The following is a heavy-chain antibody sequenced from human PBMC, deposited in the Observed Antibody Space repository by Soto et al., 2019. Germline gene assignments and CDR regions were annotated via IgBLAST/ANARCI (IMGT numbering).Heavy chain of an antibody. V-gene: IGHV4-4*07. CDR2: IYTSGST. CDR3: ARATAARNYYYYYGMDV. Sequence: ASETLSLTCTVSGGSISSYYWSWIRQPAGKGLEWIGRIYTSGSTNYNPSLKSRVTMSVDTSKNQFSLKLSSVTAADTAVYYCARATAARNYYYYYGMDVWGQGTTVTVSS. D-gene: IGHD6-6*01. CDR1: GGSISSYY. J-gene: IGHJ6*02.